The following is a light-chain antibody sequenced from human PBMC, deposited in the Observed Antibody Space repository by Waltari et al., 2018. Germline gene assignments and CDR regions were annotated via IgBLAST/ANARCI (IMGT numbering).Light chain of an antibody. CDR1: SRDIGGYHY. V-gene: IGLV2-8*01. CDR2: EVN. CDR3: SSYAGSNTVI. Sequence: QSALTQPPSASGSPGQSVTISCTGTSRDIGGYHYVSWYQQHPGKAPNLLLYEVNKRPSGVRGRFSGAKSGNTASLTVYELQPGDEAEYFCSSYAGSNTVIFGGGTKLTVL. J-gene: IGLJ2*01.